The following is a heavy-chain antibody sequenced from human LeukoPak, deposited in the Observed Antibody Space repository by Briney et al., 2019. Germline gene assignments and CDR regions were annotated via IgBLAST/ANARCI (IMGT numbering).Heavy chain of an antibody. CDR3: ARGWELLRSHDAFDI. V-gene: IGHV1-3*01. D-gene: IGHD1-26*01. CDR1: GYTFTSYA. Sequence: ASVKVSCKASGYTFTSYAMHWVRQAPGQRLEWMGWINAGNGNTKYSQKFQGRVTITRDTSASTAYMELSSLRSEDTAVYYCARGWELLRSHDAFDIWGQGTMVTVSS. CDR2: INAGNGNT. J-gene: IGHJ3*02.